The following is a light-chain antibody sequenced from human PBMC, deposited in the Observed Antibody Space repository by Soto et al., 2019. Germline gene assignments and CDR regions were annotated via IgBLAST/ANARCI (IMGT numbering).Light chain of an antibody. CDR3: CSYAGSSTYV. V-gene: IGLV2-23*02. Sequence: QSALTQPASVSGSPGQSITISCTGTSSDVGSYNLVSWYQQHPGKAPKLMIYEVSKRPSGVSNRFSGSKSGNTASLTDSGLQAEDEADYYCCSYAGSSTYVFGTGTKLTVL. J-gene: IGLJ1*01. CDR1: SSDVGSYNL. CDR2: EVS.